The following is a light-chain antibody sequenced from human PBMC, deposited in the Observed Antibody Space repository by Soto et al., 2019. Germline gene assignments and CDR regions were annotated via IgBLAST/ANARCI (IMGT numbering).Light chain of an antibody. J-gene: IGKJ5*01. CDR1: QSIRNW. Sequence: DIQMTQSPSTLSAPVGDRVTITCRASQSIRNWLAWYQQKVGKAPKLLIYAASSLQSGVPSRFSGSGSGTEFTLTISSLQPDDFATYYCQQYNTYSTFGQGTRLEIK. V-gene: IGKV1-5*01. CDR2: AAS. CDR3: QQYNTYST.